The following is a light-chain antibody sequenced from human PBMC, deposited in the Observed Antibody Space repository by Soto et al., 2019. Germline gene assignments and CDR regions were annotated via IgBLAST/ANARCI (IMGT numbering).Light chain of an antibody. CDR2: DAS. J-gene: IGKJ1*01. Sequence: QMTQSPSTLSASVGDRVTISCRASQNIFTFLAWYQQKPGRAPKLLIFDASTLQTGVPPRFSGSGSGTDFTLTISSLQPDDSASYYCQHYTLYSGPFGQGTKVDIK. CDR1: QNIFTF. CDR3: QHYTLYSGP. V-gene: IGKV1-5*01.